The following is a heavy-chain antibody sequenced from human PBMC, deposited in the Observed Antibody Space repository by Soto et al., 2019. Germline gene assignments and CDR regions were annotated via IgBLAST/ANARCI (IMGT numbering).Heavy chain of an antibody. CDR1: GGTFSSYA. Sequence: ASVKVSCKASGGTFSSYAISWVRQAHGQGLEWMGGIIPIFGTANYAQKFQGRVTITADESTSTAYMELSSLRSEDTAVYYCARARGYGGNSYYYYGMDVWGQGTTVTVSS. J-gene: IGHJ6*02. V-gene: IGHV1-69*13. D-gene: IGHD2-21*02. CDR3: ARARGYGGNSYYYYGMDV. CDR2: IIPIFGTA.